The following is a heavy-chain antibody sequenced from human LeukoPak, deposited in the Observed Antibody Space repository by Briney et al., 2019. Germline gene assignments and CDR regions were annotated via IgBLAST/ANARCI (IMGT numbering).Heavy chain of an antibody. CDR1: GFTFSSYA. CDR3: ARHLLWFGELFDGMDV. Sequence: GGSLRLSCAASGFTFSSYAMSWVRQAPGKGLEWVSAISGSGGSTYYADSVKGRFTISRDNSKNTLYLQMNSLRAEDTAAYYCARHLLWFGELFDGMDVWGQGTTVTVSS. D-gene: IGHD3-10*01. V-gene: IGHV3-23*01. J-gene: IGHJ6*02. CDR2: ISGSGGST.